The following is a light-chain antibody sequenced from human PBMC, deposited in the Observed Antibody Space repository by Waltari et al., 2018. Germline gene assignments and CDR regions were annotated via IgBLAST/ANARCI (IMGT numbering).Light chain of an antibody. J-gene: IGLJ1*01. CDR1: DSDVGPYAF. CDR2: EVS. V-gene: IGLV2-14*01. CDR3: SSYTTSSAPGV. Sequence: QSALTQPASVSGSPGQSITISCSGTDSDVGPYAFVSWYQQTPVKAPHLIIYEVSNRPSGISNRFSASKSGNTASLTISGLQAEDEADYYCSSYTTSSAPGVFGTGTRVTVL.